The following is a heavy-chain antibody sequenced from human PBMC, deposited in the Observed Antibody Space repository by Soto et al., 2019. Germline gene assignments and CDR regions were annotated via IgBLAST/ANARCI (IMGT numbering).Heavy chain of an antibody. J-gene: IGHJ5*02. Sequence: PSETLSLTCSVSGGSISSYYGSWIRPPPGKGLEWIGYIYYSGSTNYNPSLKSRVSISVDTSKNQFSLKLTSVTAADTAVYYCARAGQRVQLWLVDWFDPWGQGTLVTVSS. CDR2: IYYSGST. CDR3: ARAGQRVQLWLVDWFDP. CDR1: GGSISSYY. V-gene: IGHV4-59*01. D-gene: IGHD5-18*01.